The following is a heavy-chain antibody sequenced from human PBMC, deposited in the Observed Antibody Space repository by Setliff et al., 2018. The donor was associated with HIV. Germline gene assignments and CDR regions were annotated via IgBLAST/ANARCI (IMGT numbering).Heavy chain of an antibody. V-gene: IGHV3-21*06. CDR2: ISSLSEYR. D-gene: IGHD2-2*01. Sequence: GGSLRLSCTASGFPFSSFGMNWVRRAPGRGLEWVSSISSLSEYRYYADSVKGRFTISRDNGKDSVFLQMGSLGAEDTAVYYCARDSRTGYFDSWGQGTLVTVSS. CDR1: GFPFSSFG. J-gene: IGHJ4*02. CDR3: ARDSRTGYFDS.